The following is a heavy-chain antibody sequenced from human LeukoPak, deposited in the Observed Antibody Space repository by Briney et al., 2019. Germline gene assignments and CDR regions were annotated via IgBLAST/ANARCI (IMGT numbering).Heavy chain of an antibody. J-gene: IGHJ5*02. Sequence: SVKVSCKASGGTFSSYAISWVRQAPGQGLEWMGGIIPIFGTANYAQKFRGRVTITADTSTSTAYMELRSLRSGDTAVYYCARDQVAAASNWFDPWGQGTLVTVSS. V-gene: IGHV1-69*06. CDR3: ARDQVAAASNWFDP. D-gene: IGHD6-13*01. CDR1: GGTFSSYA. CDR2: IIPIFGTA.